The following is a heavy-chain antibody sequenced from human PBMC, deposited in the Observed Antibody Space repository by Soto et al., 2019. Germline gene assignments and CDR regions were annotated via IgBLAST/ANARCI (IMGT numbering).Heavy chain of an antibody. CDR3: AIGSAGHYQSGTLRD. Sequence: QVQVVESGGGVVQPGRSLRLSCAASGFTFSTYAMHWVRQAPGKGLVWVAVISYDGSNEYYVDSVKGRFTISRDNTKNKLYLLMNSLKEEDTAVYYCAIGSAGHYQSGTLRDRGQGTLVTVSS. D-gene: IGHD3-10*01. CDR1: GFTFSTYA. J-gene: IGHJ4*02. V-gene: IGHV3-30-3*01. CDR2: ISYDGSNE.